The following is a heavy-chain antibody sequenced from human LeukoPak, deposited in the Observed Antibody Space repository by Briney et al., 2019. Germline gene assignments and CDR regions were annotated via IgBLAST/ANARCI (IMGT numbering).Heavy chain of an antibody. V-gene: IGHV3-23*01. CDR1: GFTFSSYA. Sequence: GGSLRLSCAASGFTFSSYAMSWVRQAPGKGLEWVSAISGSGGSTYYAAPVKGRFTISRDDSKNTLYLQMNSLKTEDTAVYYCTTHPNCTNGVCYHYWGQGTLVTVSS. CDR2: ISGSGGST. CDR3: TTHPNCTNGVCYHY. J-gene: IGHJ4*02. D-gene: IGHD2-8*01.